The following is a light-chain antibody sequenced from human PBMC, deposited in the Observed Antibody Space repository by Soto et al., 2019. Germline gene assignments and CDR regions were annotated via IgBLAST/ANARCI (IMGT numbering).Light chain of an antibody. CDR1: QSVSSN. J-gene: IGKJ4*01. V-gene: IGKV3D-15*01. CDR2: DIS. CDR3: QQYNDWPLT. Sequence: ESVLTQSPGTLSVSPGERATLSCRASQSVSSNLAWYQQKPGQAPSLLIYDISARATGIPTRFSGSGSGTEFTLTISSLQSEDFAVYYCQQYNDWPLTFGGGTKVDIK.